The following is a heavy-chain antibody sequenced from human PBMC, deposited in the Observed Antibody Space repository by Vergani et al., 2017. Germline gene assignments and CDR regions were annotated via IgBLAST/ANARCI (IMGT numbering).Heavy chain of an antibody. J-gene: IGHJ5*02. CDR3: ARDLRLLYNRFDP. D-gene: IGHD1-14*01. CDR2: TWYDGNNK. Sequence: QVQLVEPGGGVVQPGRSLRLSCAASGFTFNQYGMHWVRQAPGKGLEWVAVTWYDGNNKQYADSVKGRFTISRDNSKSTMYLQMNRLRDEDTGVYYCARDLRLLYNRFDPWGQGTLVTVSS. V-gene: IGHV3-33*01. CDR1: GFTFNQYG.